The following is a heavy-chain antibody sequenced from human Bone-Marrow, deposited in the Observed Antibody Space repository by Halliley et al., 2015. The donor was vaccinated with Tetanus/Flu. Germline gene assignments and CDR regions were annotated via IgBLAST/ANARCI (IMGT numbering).Heavy chain of an antibody. D-gene: IGHD3-10*01. V-gene: IGHV1-46*01. Sequence: MGLSNPSDGSPNYAQKFQGRVAMTRDTATSTVYMELSSLTSENTAVYYGARRTTMIRDKYDMDVWGQGTPVTVSS. CDR3: ARRTTMIRDKYDMDV. J-gene: IGHJ6*02. CDR2: SNPSDGSP.